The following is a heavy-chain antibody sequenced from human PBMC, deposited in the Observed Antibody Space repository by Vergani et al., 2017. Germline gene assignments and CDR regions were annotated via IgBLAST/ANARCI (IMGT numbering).Heavy chain of an antibody. J-gene: IGHJ5*02. CDR3: ARDHYQLLLSGGWFDP. V-gene: IGHV4-61*02. CDR1: GGSISSGSYY. D-gene: IGHD2-2*01. Sequence: QVQLQESGPGLVKPSQTPSLTCTVSGGSISSGSYYWSWIRQPAGKGLEWIGRIYTSGSTNYNPSLKSRVTMSVDTSKNQFSLKLSSVTAADTAVYYCARDHYQLLLSGGWFDPWGQGTLVTVSS. CDR2: IYTSGST.